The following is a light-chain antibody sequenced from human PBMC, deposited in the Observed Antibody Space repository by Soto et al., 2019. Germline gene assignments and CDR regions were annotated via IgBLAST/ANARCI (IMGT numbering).Light chain of an antibody. CDR1: SSDIGYYNY. CDR3: SSYSTSSTYV. CDR2: DVS. V-gene: IGLV2-14*01. Sequence: QSALTQPASVSGSPGQSITISCTGTSSDIGYYNYVSWYQHHPGKAPKLIIYDVSNRPSGVSNRFSGSKSGNTASLIISGLQAEDEADYFCSSYSTSSTYVFGTGTKVTVL. J-gene: IGLJ1*01.